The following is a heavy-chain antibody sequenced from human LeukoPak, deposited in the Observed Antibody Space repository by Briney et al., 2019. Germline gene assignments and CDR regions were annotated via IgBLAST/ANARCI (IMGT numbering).Heavy chain of an antibody. CDR3: AREKRITIFGVVQYYMDV. CDR1: GLTFDDYG. J-gene: IGHJ6*03. D-gene: IGHD3-3*01. V-gene: IGHV3-20*04. CDR2: INWNGGST. Sequence: GGSLRLSCAASGLTFDDYGMSWVRQAPGKGLEWVSGINWNGGSTGYADSVKGRFTISRDNAKNSLYLQMNSLRAEDTALYYCAREKRITIFGVVQYYMDVWGKGTTVTVSS.